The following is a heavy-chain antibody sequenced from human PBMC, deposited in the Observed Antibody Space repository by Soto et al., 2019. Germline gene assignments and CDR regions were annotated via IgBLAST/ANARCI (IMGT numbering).Heavy chain of an antibody. V-gene: IGHV3-23*01. D-gene: IGHD3-3*01. Sequence: QPGGSLRLSCAASGFTFSSYAMSWVRQAPGKGLEWVSAISGSGGSTYYADSVKGRFTISRDNSKNTLYLQMNSLRAEDTAVYYCANIAGQSRIKYLEWNNVGDFDYWGQGTLVTVS. CDR3: ANIAGQSRIKYLEWNNVGDFDY. CDR2: ISGSGGST. CDR1: GFTFSSYA. J-gene: IGHJ4*02.